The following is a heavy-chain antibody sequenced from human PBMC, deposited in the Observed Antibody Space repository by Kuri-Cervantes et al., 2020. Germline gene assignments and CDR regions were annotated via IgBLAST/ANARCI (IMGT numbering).Heavy chain of an antibody. V-gene: IGHV4-31*02. Sequence: SCTVSGGSISSGGYYWSWIRQHPGKGLEWIGYIYYSGSTYYNPSLKSRVTISVDTSKNQFSLKLSSVTAADTAVYYCARLISGYYYYGMDVLGQGTTVTVSS. CDR2: IYYSGST. J-gene: IGHJ6*02. CDR3: ARLISGYYYYGMDV. CDR1: GGSISSGGYY. D-gene: IGHD2-15*01.